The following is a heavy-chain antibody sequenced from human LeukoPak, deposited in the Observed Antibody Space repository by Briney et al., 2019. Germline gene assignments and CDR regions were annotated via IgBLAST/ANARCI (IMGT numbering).Heavy chain of an antibody. Sequence: ASVKVSCKASGGTFSSYAISWVRQAPGQGLEWMGWISAYNGNTNYAQKLQGRVTMTTDTSTSAAYMELRSLRSDDTAVYYCARDPLDSGSYQTFDYWGQGTLVTVSS. CDR1: GGTFSSYA. CDR2: ISAYNGNT. CDR3: ARDPLDSGSYQTFDY. V-gene: IGHV1-18*01. J-gene: IGHJ4*02. D-gene: IGHD1-26*01.